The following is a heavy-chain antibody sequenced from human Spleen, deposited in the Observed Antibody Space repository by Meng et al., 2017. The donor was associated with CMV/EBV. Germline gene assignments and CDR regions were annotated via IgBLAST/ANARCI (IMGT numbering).Heavy chain of an antibody. Sequence: SETLSLTCTVSGDSITSYYWSWIRQPPGEGLEWIGYLFYNGKTNYNPSLKSRVTMSVDTSTNQFSLNLNSVTAADTAVYYCARARFDYWGQGTLVTVSS. CDR3: ARARFDY. V-gene: IGHV4-59*08. J-gene: IGHJ4*02. CDR1: GDSITSYY. CDR2: LFYNGKT.